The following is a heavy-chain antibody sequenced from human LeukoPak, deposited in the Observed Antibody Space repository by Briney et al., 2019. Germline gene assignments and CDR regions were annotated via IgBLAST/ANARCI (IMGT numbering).Heavy chain of an antibody. CDR1: GYTFTGYY. Sequence: ASVKVSCKVSGYTFTGYYMHWVRQAPGQGLEWMGRINPNSGGTNYAQKFQGRVTMTRDTSISTAYMELSRLRSDDTAVYYCARDQGSGFPLDYWGQGTLVTVSS. CDR2: INPNSGGT. CDR3: ARDQGSGFPLDY. J-gene: IGHJ4*02. D-gene: IGHD6-19*01. V-gene: IGHV1-2*06.